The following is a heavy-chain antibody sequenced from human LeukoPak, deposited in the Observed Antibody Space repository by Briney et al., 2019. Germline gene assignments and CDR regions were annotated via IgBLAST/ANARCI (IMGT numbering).Heavy chain of an antibody. Sequence: GSLRLSCAASGFTVSSNYMSWVRQAPGKGLEWVSVIYSGGSTYYADSVKGRFTISRHNSKNTLYLQMNSLRAEDTAVYYCARQPGGYEYYFDYWGQGTLVTVSS. CDR1: GFTVSSNY. V-gene: IGHV3-53*04. D-gene: IGHD5-12*01. CDR2: IYSGGST. J-gene: IGHJ4*02. CDR3: ARQPGGYEYYFDY.